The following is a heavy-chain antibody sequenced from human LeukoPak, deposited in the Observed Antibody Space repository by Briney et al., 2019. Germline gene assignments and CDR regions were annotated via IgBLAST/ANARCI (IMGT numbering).Heavy chain of an antibody. D-gene: IGHD6-19*01. J-gene: IGHJ3*02. CDR1: GYDFSTFG. CDR3: ARDSPFMVPGTGDAFDI. CDR2: ISAYHGKT. V-gene: IGHV1-18*01. Sequence: ASVKVSCKASGYDFSTFGISWVRQAPGEGLEWMGWISAYHGKTNFPQRFQGRVTLTTETSTSTAYMELRSLRSDDTAIYYCARDSPFMVPGTGDAFDIWGQGTMVSVSP.